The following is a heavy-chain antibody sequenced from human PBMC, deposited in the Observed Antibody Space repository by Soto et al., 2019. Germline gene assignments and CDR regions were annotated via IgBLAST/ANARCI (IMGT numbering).Heavy chain of an antibody. J-gene: IGHJ3*02. Sequence: QVQLVESGGGVVQPGRSLRLSCAASGFTFSSYGMHWVRQAPGKGLEWVAVIWYDGSNKYYADSVKGRFTISRDNSKNMLNLQMNSLSAEDTAVYYCARLGQWLGDAFDIWGQGTMVTVSS. V-gene: IGHV3-33*01. CDR2: IWYDGSNK. CDR1: GFTFSSYG. D-gene: IGHD6-19*01. CDR3: ARLGQWLGDAFDI.